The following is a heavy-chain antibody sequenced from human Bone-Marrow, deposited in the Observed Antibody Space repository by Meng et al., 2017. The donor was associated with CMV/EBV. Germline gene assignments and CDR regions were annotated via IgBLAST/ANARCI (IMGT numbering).Heavy chain of an antibody. D-gene: IGHD3-10*01. Sequence: SVKVSCKASGGTFSSYAISWVRQAPGQGLEWMGGIIPILGIANYAQKFQGRVTMTTDTSTSTAYMELRSLRSDDTAVYYCARVGTYYYGSGSYLDSRRNDYYGMDVWGQGTTVTVSS. J-gene: IGHJ6*02. V-gene: IGHV1-69*10. CDR3: ARVGTYYYGSGSYLDSRRNDYYGMDV. CDR1: GGTFSSYA. CDR2: IIPILGIA.